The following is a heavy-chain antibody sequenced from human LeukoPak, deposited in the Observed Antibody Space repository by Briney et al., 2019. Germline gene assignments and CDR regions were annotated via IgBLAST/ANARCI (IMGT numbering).Heavy chain of an antibody. CDR3: AHTAMVEAFDI. CDR2: IYYSGST. V-gene: IGHV4-39*01. D-gene: IGHD5-18*01. CDR1: GGSISSSSYY. J-gene: IGHJ3*02. Sequence: PSETLSLTCTVSGGSISSSSYYWGWIRQPPGKGLEWIGSIYYSGSTYYNPSLKSRVTISVDTSKNQFSLKLSSVTAADTAVYYCAHTAMVEAFDIWGQGTMVTVSS.